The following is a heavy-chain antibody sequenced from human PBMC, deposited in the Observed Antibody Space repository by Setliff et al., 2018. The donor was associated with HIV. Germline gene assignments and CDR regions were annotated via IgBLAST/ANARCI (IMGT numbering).Heavy chain of an antibody. D-gene: IGHD3-3*01. V-gene: IGHV4-38-2*01. J-gene: IGHJ4*02. CDR2: IYHSGGT. Sequence: SETLSLTCAVSGYSISSGYYWGWIRQPPGRGLEWIGNIYHSGGTHYNPSLRSRVTISVDTSKNHFSLKLSSETAADTAVFYCARVPFTTGFDYWGQGILVTVSS. CDR3: ARVPFTTGFDY. CDR1: GYSISSGYY.